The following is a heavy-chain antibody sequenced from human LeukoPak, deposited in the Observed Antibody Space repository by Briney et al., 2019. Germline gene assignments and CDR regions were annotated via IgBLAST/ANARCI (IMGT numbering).Heavy chain of an antibody. CDR3: AKDVGSGSGILYFDY. CDR1: GFIFSNYN. D-gene: IGHD3-10*01. J-gene: IGHJ4*02. V-gene: IGHV3-21*04. Sequence: GGSLRLSCAASGFIFSNYNMNWVRQAPGKGLEWVSSISSSSSYIYYADSVKGRFTISRDNSKNTLYVQMNSLRAEDTAVYYCAKDVGSGSGILYFDYWGQGTLVTVSS. CDR2: ISSSSSYI.